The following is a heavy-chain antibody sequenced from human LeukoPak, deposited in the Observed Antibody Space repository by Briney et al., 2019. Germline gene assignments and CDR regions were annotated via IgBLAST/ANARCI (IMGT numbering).Heavy chain of an antibody. D-gene: IGHD3-10*01. CDR2: INPNSGGT. CDR1: GHTFTGYY. J-gene: IGHJ6*03. CDR3: ARDGANKVRGVHYYYMDV. Sequence: ASVKVSCKTSGHTFTGYYMHWVRQAPGQGLEWMGRINPNSGGTNYAQKFQGRVTMTRDTSINTAYMELSRLTSDDTAVYYCARDGANKVRGVHYYYMDVWGKGTTVTVSS. V-gene: IGHV1-2*06.